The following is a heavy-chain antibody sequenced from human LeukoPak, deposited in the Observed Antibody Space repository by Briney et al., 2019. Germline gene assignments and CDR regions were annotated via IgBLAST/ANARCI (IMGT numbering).Heavy chain of an antibody. CDR2: INPNSGGT. CDR3: ARGPRIVGAKRGGYFDY. V-gene: IGHV1-2*02. CDR1: GYTFTGYY. D-gene: IGHD1-26*01. J-gene: IGHJ4*02. Sequence: GASVKVSCKASGYTFTGYYMHWVRQAPGQGLEWMGWINPNSGGTNYAQKFQGRVTMTRDTSISTAYMELSRLRSDDTAVYYCARGPRIVGAKRGGYFDYWGQGTLVTVSS.